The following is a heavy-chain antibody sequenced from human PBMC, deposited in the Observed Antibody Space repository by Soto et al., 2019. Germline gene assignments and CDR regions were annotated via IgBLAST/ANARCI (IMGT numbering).Heavy chain of an antibody. CDR3: ARAVYSSSDYYYYYGMNV. V-gene: IGHV1-69*13. CDR2: IIPIFGTA. J-gene: IGHJ6*02. CDR1: GGTFSSYA. D-gene: IGHD6-6*01. Sequence: SVKVSCKASGGTFSSYAISWVRQAPGQGLEWMGGIIPIFGTANYAQKFQGRVTITADESTSTAYMELSSLRSEDTAVYYCARAVYSSSDYYYYYGMNVWGQGTTVTVSS.